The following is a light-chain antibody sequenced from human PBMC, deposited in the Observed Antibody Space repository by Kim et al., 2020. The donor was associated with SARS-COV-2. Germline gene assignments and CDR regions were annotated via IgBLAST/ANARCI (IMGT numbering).Light chain of an antibody. J-gene: IGLJ2*01. V-gene: IGLV3-19*01. Sequence: VDFGQTVRITGQGDSLRSDSASWYQQKPGQAPVLVIYGKNNRPSGIPDRFSGSSSGNTASLTITGAQAEDEADYYCNSRDSSGNVVFGGGPQLTVL. CDR1: SLRSDS. CDR2: GKN. CDR3: NSRDSSGNVV.